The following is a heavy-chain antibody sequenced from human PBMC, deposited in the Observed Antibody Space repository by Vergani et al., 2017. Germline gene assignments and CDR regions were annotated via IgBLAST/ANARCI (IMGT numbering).Heavy chain of an antibody. D-gene: IGHD5-12*01. J-gene: IGHJ6*03. CDR2: IYSGGST. Sequence: EVQLVETGGGLLQPGGSLRLSCAASGFTVSSNYMSWVRQAPGKGLEWVSVIYSGGSTYYADSVKGRFTISRDNSKNTLYLQMNSLRAEDTAVYYCARVGSGYERDYYYYYMDVWGKXP. V-gene: IGHV3-53*02. CDR3: ARVGSGYERDYYYYYMDV. CDR1: GFTVSSNY.